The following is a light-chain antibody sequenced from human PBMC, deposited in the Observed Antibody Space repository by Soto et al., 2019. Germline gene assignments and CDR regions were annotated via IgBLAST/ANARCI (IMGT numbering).Light chain of an antibody. CDR3: IQNGRTSWT. CDR2: GAS. Sequence: DIVLTQSPGTLSLSPGEGATLSCRASQSVSTNFFAWYQQKPGQAPRLLIYGASTRATGIPDMFSGSGSGTDFTRTISRLEPEDFAVYYSIQNGRTSWTFGQGAKVEIK. J-gene: IGKJ1*01. CDR1: QSVSTNF. V-gene: IGKV3-20*01.